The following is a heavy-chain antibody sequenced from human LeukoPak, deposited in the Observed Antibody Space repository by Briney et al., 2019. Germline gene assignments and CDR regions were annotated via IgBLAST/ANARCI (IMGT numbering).Heavy chain of an antibody. CDR3: ARDKQDYYDSSDNWFDP. Sequence: SETLSLTCTVSGGSISSSSYYWGWIRQPPGKGLEWIGSIYYSGSTYYNPSLKSRVTISVDTSKNQFSLKLSSVTAADTAVYYCARDKQDYYDSSDNWFDPWGQGTLVTVSS. J-gene: IGHJ5*02. D-gene: IGHD3-22*01. CDR2: IYYSGST. CDR1: GGSISSSSYY. V-gene: IGHV4-39*07.